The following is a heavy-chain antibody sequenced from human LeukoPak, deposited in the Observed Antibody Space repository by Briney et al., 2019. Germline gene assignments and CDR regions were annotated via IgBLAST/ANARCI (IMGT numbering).Heavy chain of an antibody. CDR3: ARRVDATRWFDP. V-gene: IGHV3-74*03. J-gene: IGHJ5*02. D-gene: IGHD2-15*01. CDR2: INSDGTST. Sequence: GGSLRLSCAASGFTFSNYFMHWVRQAPGKGLVWVSRINSDGTSTMYADSVKGRFTISRDNTKNMLYMQMNSLRDEDTAVYYCARRVDATRWFDPWGQGTLVTVSS. CDR1: GFTFSNYF.